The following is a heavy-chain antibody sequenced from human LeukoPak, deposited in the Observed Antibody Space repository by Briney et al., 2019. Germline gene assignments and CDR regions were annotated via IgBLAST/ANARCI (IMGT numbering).Heavy chain of an antibody. CDR2: INSNGGST. Sequence: PGGSLRLSCSASGFSFSSYAMHWVRQAPGKGLEYVSAINSNGGSTYYADSVKGRFTISRDNSKNTLYLQMSSLRAEDTAVYYCHGPFCWGQGTLVTVSS. D-gene: IGHD3-3*02. CDR1: GFSFSSYA. CDR3: HGPFC. V-gene: IGHV3-64D*09. J-gene: IGHJ4*02.